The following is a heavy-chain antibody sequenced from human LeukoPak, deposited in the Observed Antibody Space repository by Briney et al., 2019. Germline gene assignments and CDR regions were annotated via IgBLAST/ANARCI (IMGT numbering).Heavy chain of an antibody. J-gene: IGHJ4*02. CDR3: ARNGRGERIDY. Sequence: ASVKVSCKASGGTFSNYAISWVRQAPGQGLEWMGGIIPIFGTTNYAQKFQGRVTITADKSTSTAYMELSSLRSEDTAVYYCARNGRGERIDYWGQGTLVTVSS. CDR2: IIPIFGTT. CDR1: GGTFSNYA. D-gene: IGHD2-21*01. V-gene: IGHV1-69*06.